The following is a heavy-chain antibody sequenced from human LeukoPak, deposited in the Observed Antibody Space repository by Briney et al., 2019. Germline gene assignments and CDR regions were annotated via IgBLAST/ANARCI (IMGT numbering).Heavy chain of an antibody. CDR2: VNPNSGNT. D-gene: IGHD2-15*01. V-gene: IGHV1-8*01. J-gene: IGHJ5*02. CDR3: ARGVGYCSGGSCYYNWFDP. CDR1: GYTLTSYD. Sequence: ASVKVSCKASGYTLTSYDINWVRQATGQGLEWMGWVNPNSGNTGYAQKFQGRVTMTRNTSISTAYMELSSLRSEDTAVYYCARGVGYCSGGSCYYNWFDPWGQGTLVTVSS.